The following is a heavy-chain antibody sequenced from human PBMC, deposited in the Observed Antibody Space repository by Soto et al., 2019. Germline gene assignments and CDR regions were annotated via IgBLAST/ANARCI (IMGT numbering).Heavy chain of an antibody. CDR3: VRLWSTTLGGGDAFAM. CDR1: GFTFSTYW. D-gene: IGHD5-18*01. Sequence: EVQLVESGGDLVQPGGSLRLSCAASGFTFSTYWMHWVRQVPGKGLVWVSRINSDGSSTRYADSVKGRFTISRDNAKNTLYLERNSLRAEDTAVYYCVRLWSTTLGGGDAFAMWGQGTMVTVSS. V-gene: IGHV3-74*01. J-gene: IGHJ3*02. CDR2: INSDGSST.